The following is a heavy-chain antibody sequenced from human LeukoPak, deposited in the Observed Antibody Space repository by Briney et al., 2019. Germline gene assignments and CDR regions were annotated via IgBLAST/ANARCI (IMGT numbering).Heavy chain of an antibody. CDR2: INPSGGST. CDR1: GYTFTSYY. J-gene: IGHJ4*02. D-gene: IGHD3-10*01. CDR3: ARDLTHYYGSGRGDY. Sequence: ASVKVSCKASGYTFTSYYMHWVRQAPGQGLEWMGIINPSGGSTSYAQKFQGRVTMTRDMSTSTVYMELSSLRSEDTAVYYCARDLTHYYGSGRGDYWGQGTLVTVSS. V-gene: IGHV1-46*01.